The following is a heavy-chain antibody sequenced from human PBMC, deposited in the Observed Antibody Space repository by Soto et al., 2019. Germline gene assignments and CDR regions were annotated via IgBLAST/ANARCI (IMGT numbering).Heavy chain of an antibody. Sequence: SQTLSLTCTVSGGSISSSSYYWGWIRQPPGKGLEWIGSIYYSGSTYYNPSLKSRVTISVDTSKNQFSLKLSSVTAADTAVYYCARYLRGEITFGGVHDAFDIWGQGTMVTVSS. CDR1: GGSISSSSYY. CDR2: IYYSGST. D-gene: IGHD3-16*01. J-gene: IGHJ3*02. V-gene: IGHV4-39*01. CDR3: ARYLRGEITFGGVHDAFDI.